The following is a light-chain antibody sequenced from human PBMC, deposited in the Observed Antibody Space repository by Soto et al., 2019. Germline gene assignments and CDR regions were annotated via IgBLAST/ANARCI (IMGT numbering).Light chain of an antibody. Sequence: ELVMTQSPATLSVSPGERATLSCRASQSVSSNLAWYQQKPGQAPRLLIYGASTRANGIPARFSGSRLGTEFTLINRSLKSDDFAVDYSQQDNNRTPGTFGKGTKVEIK. V-gene: IGKV3D-15*01. J-gene: IGKJ1*01. CDR3: QQDNNRTPGT. CDR1: QSVSSN. CDR2: GAS.